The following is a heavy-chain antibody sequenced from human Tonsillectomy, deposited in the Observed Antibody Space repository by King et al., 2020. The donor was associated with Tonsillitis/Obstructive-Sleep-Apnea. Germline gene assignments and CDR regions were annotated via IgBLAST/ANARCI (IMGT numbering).Heavy chain of an antibody. CDR3: AKDSGSYFVWGYMDV. V-gene: IGHV3-30*18. CDR2: ISYDGNNK. Sequence: VQLVESGGGVVQPGRSLRLSCVASEVTFSSYGMHWVRQAPGKGLEWVAFISYDGNNKYYAYSVKGRFTISRDNSKNTLYLQMNSLSGEDTAVFYCAKDSGSYFVWGYMDVWGKGTTVTVSS. D-gene: IGHD1-26*01. CDR1: EVTFSSYG. J-gene: IGHJ6*03.